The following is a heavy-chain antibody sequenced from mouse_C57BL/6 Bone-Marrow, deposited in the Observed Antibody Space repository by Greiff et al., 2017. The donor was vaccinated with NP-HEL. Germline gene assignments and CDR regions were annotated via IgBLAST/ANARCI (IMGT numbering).Heavy chain of an antibody. Sequence: QVHVKQSGAELARPGASVKMSCKASGYTFTSYTMHWVKQRPGQGLEWIGYINPSSGYTKYNQKFKDKATLTADKSSSTAYMQLSSLTSEDSAVYYCARNYYGSSLLGWGQGTTLTVSS. CDR1: GYTFTSYT. J-gene: IGHJ2*01. CDR2: INPSSGYT. D-gene: IGHD1-1*01. V-gene: IGHV1-4*01. CDR3: ARNYYGSSLLG.